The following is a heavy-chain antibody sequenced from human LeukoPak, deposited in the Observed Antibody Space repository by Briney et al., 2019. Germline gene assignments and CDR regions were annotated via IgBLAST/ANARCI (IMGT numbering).Heavy chain of an antibody. CDR1: GYTFTSYA. D-gene: IGHD3-3*01. CDR2: INAGNGNT. CDR3: ARGPPQHLLATPLSDWFDP. V-gene: IGHV1-3*01. J-gene: IGHJ5*02. Sequence: GASVKVSCKASGYTFTSYAMHWVRQAPGQRLEWMGWINAGNGNTKYSQKFQGRVTITRDTSASTAYMELSSLRSEDTAVYYCARGPPQHLLATPLSDWFDPWGQGTLVTVSS.